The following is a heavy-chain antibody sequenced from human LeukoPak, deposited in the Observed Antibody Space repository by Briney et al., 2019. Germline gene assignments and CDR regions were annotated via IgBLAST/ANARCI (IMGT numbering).Heavy chain of an antibody. D-gene: IGHD6-13*01. CDR3: ARDLIAAAGTSWNWFDP. J-gene: IGHJ5*02. CDR1: GFTFSSYS. CDR2: ISSSSSTI. Sequence: PGGSLRLSCAASGFTFSSYSITWVRQAAGKGLGWVSYISSSSSTISYADSVKGRFTISRDNAKNSLYLQMNRLRAEDTAVYYCARDLIAAAGTSWNWFDPWGQGTLVTVSS. V-gene: IGHV3-48*04.